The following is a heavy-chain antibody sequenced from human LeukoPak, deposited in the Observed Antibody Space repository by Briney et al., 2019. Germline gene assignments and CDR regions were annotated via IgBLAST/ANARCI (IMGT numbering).Heavy chain of an antibody. J-gene: IGHJ4*02. D-gene: IGHD6-19*01. CDR1: GGSISSSSYY. V-gene: IGHV4-39*01. CDR2: IYYSGST. Sequence: PSETLSLTCTVSGGSISSSSYYWGWIRQPPGKGLEWIGTIYYSGSTYYNPSLKSRVSISVDTSKNQFSLKLGSVIAADTAVYYCVVAGMGGSFDYWGQGTLVTVSS. CDR3: VVAGMGGSFDY.